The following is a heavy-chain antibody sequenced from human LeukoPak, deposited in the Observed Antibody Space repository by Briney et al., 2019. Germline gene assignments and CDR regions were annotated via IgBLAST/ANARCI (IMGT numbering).Heavy chain of an antibody. J-gene: IGHJ1*01. Sequence: ASVKVSCKASGYTLNALSIHWVRQAPGKGLEWMGGLDPVDGETIYAQRFQGRVTMTEDTPTDTAYLDLRSLRSDDTAVYYCTTSRRFYYGSGTFQYWGQGTLLTVSS. CDR2: LDPVDGET. V-gene: IGHV1-24*01. CDR3: TTSRRFYYGSGTFQY. D-gene: IGHD3-10*01. CDR1: GYTLNALS.